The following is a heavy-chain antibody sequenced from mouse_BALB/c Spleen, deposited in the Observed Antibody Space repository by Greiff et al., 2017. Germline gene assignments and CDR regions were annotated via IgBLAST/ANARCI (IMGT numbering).Heavy chain of an antibody. CDR2: IDPSDSYT. J-gene: IGHJ3*01. Sequence: VQLQQPGAELVKPGASVKMSCKASGYTFTSYWMHWVKQRPGQGLEWIGVIDPSDSYTSYNQKFKGKATLTVDTSSSTAYMQLSSLTSEDSAVYYCTREYGSWFAYWGQGTLVTVSA. CDR1: GYTFTSYW. D-gene: IGHD2-10*02. CDR3: TREYGSWFAY. V-gene: IGHV1S127*01.